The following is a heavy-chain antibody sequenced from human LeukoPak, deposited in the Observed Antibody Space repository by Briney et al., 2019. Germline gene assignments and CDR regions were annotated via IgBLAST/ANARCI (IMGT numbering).Heavy chain of an antibody. CDR3: RASSSYRMDV. D-gene: IGHD6-19*01. CDR2: IKQDGSEK. Sequence: PGGSLRLSCAASGFTFSSYWMSWVRQAPGKGLEWVANIKQDGSEKYYVDSVKGRFTISRDNAKNSLYLQMNSLRADDTAVYYCRASSSYRMDVWGQGTTVTVSS. J-gene: IGHJ6*02. V-gene: IGHV3-7*01. CDR1: GFTFSSYW.